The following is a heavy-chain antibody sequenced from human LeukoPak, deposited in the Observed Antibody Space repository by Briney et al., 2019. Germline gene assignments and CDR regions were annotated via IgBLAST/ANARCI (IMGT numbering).Heavy chain of an antibody. CDR3: ARGFAEVVTTAFDI. CDR1: GFTFSSYE. D-gene: IGHD2-21*02. CDR2: ISSSGSTI. Sequence: GGSLRLSCAASGFTFSSYEMSWVRQAPGKGLEWVSYISSSGSTIYYADSVKGRFTISRDNAKNSLYLQMNSLRAEDTAVYYCARGFAEVVTTAFDIWGQGTMVTVSS. V-gene: IGHV3-48*03. J-gene: IGHJ3*02.